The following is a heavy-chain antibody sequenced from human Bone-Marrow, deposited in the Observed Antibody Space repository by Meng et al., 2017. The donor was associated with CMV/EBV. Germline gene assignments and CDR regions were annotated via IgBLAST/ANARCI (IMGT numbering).Heavy chain of an antibody. CDR3: ARDDRGSYYSYYYGMDV. J-gene: IGHJ6*01. D-gene: IGHD1-26*01. CDR1: GFTFSSYA. V-gene: IGHV3-23*01. Sequence: GESLKISCAASGFTFSSYAMTWVRQAPGKGLEWVSAISGLGGSTYYADSVKGRFTISRDNAKNSLYLQMNSLRAEDTAVYYCARDDRGSYYSYYYGMDVWGQGTTVTVSS. CDR2: ISGLGGST.